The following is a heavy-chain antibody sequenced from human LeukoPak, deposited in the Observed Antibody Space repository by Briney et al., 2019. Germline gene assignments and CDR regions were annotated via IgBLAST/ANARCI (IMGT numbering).Heavy chain of an antibody. CDR2: ISGYNGYT. CDR3: TRDKAVTTELTQYFHH. D-gene: IGHD4-11*01. CDR1: GYTFTNYG. V-gene: IGHV1-18*01. Sequence: ASVKVSCKASGYTFTNYGVSWVRQAPGQGLEWMGWISGYNGYTNYAQKFQFRVTMTTDTSTSTAYMELRSLTSDDTAVYYCTRDKAVTTELTQYFHHWGQGTLVTVSS. J-gene: IGHJ1*01.